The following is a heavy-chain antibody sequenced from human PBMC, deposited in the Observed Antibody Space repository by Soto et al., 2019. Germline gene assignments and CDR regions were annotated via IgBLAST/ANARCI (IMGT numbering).Heavy chain of an antibody. Sequence: GASVKVSCKASGYTFTSYYMHWVRQAPGQGLEWMGIINPSGGSTSYAQKFQGRVTMTRDTSTSTVYMELSSLRSEGTAVYYCATLAAAGPQVPNDAFDIWGQGTMVTVSS. V-gene: IGHV1-46*01. CDR3: ATLAAAGPQVPNDAFDI. J-gene: IGHJ3*02. D-gene: IGHD6-25*01. CDR2: INPSGGST. CDR1: GYTFTSYY.